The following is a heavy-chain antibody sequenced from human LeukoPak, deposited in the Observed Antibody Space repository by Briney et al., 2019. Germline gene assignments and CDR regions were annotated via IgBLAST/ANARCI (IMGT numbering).Heavy chain of an antibody. CDR1: GVSISSGY. CDR2: IYYSGSS. V-gene: IGHV4-59*01. Sequence: SETLSLTCTVSGVSISSGYWSWIRQRPGKGLEWIGYIYYSGSSNYNPSLESRVSMSLDTSKTQFSLNLRSVTAADTAVYYCARYVRNSGTFYLDYWGQGTLVTVSS. J-gene: IGHJ4*02. D-gene: IGHD1-26*01. CDR3: ARYVRNSGTFYLDY.